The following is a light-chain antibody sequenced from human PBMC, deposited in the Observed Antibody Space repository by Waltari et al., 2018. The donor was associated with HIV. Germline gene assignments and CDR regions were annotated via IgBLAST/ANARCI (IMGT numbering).Light chain of an antibody. CDR1: RSVNSI. CDR2: GAS. CDR3: QQYNSTPFT. J-gene: IGKJ3*01. Sequence: EIVMTQSPATLSVSPGERATLSCRASRSVNSILAWYLQRPGQPPSLLIYGASTRATEIPARFRGSGSGTDFNLTITSLQSEDFAVYYCQQYNSTPFTFGPGTKVDIQ. V-gene: IGKV3-15*01.